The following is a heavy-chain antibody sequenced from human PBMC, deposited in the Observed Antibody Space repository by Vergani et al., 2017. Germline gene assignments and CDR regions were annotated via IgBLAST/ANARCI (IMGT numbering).Heavy chain of an antibody. CDR3: ARGPSKQIYYYYYYYMDV. V-gene: IGHV4-61*02. CDR2: IYTSGST. CDR1: GGSISSGSYY. Sequence: QVQLQESGPGLVKPSQTLSLTCTVSGGSISSGSYYWSWIRQPAGKGLEWIGRIYTSGSTNYNPSLKSRVTISVDTSKNQFSLKLSSVTAADTAVYYCARGPSKQIYYYYYYYMDVWGKGTTVTVSS. D-gene: IGHD3-3*01. J-gene: IGHJ6*03.